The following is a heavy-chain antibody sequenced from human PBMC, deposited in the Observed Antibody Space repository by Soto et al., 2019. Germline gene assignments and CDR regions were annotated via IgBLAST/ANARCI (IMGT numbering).Heavy chain of an antibody. V-gene: IGHV4-34*01. D-gene: IGHD6-13*01. CDR2: INHSGST. Sequence: SLILSVTWAVYCGSFSGYYWSRIRQPPGKGLEWIGEINHSGSTNYNPSLKSRVTISVDTSKNQFSLKLSSVTAADTAVYYCARGVPRAAAGTNWFDPWGQGTLVTVSS. CDR3: ARGVPRAAAGTNWFDP. CDR1: CGSFSGYY. J-gene: IGHJ5*02.